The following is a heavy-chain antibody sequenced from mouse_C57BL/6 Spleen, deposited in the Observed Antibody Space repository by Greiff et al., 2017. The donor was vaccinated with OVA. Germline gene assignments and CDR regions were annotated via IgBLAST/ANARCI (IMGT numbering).Heavy chain of an antibody. CDR3: AREGPYYMDY. J-gene: IGHJ4*01. CDR1: GYTFTDYY. V-gene: IGHV1-76*01. CDR2: IYPGSGNT. Sequence: QVQLQQSGAELVRPGASVKLSCKASGYTFTDYYINWVKQRPGQGLEWIARIYPGSGNTYYNEKFKGKATLTAEKSSSTAYMHLSSLTSEDSAVYFCAREGPYYMDYWGQGTSVTVSS. D-gene: IGHD1-1*01.